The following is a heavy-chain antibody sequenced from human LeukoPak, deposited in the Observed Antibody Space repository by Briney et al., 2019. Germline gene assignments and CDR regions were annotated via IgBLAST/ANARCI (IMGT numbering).Heavy chain of an antibody. V-gene: IGHV5-51*01. Sequence: GESLKISCKGSGYGFTSYWIGWVRQMPGKGLEWMGIIYPGDSDTRYSPSFQGQVTISADKSISTAYLQWSIVKASHTDMYYCARLLRNIAAAVYYFDSWGQGTLVTVSS. CDR3: ARLLRNIAAAVYYFDS. CDR1: GYGFTSYW. D-gene: IGHD6-13*01. CDR2: IYPGDSDT. J-gene: IGHJ4*02.